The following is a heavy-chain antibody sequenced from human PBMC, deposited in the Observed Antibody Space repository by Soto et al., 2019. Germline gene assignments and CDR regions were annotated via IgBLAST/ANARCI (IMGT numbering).Heavy chain of an antibody. CDR2: LKSKTDGGTA. J-gene: IGHJ6*03. Sequence: GGSLRLSCAASGFTFINAYMSWVRQAPGRGLEWVGRLKSKTDGGTADYAAPVKDRVTISRDDSKKTLYLQMNSLKTEDTAVYYCTTDTVVVAGFDYYYYMDVWGKGTTVTVSS. D-gene: IGHD6-19*01. V-gene: IGHV3-15*01. CDR1: GFTFINAY. CDR3: TTDTVVVAGFDYYYYMDV.